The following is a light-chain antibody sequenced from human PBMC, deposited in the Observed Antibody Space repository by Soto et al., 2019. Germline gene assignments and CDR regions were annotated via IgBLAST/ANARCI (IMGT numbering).Light chain of an antibody. CDR3: SSYAGSNNVV. Sequence: QSALTQPASVSGSPGQSINISCTGTSSDVVTYNLVSWYQQHPGKAPTVLIYEGTKRPSGVSNRFSGSKSGNTASLTVSGLQAEDEADYYCSSYAGSNNVVFGGGTKLTVL. J-gene: IGLJ2*01. CDR2: EGT. V-gene: IGLV2-14*02. CDR1: SSDVVTYNL.